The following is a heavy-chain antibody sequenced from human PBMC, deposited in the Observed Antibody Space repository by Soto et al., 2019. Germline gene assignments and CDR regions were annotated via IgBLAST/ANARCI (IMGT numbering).Heavy chain of an antibody. J-gene: IGHJ3*02. Sequence: ASVKVSCKASGYTFTGYYMHWVRQAPGQGLEWMGWINPNSGGTNYAQKFQGWVTMTRDTSISTAYMELSRLRSDDTAVYYCARDRGTPPNDAFDIWGQGTMVTVSS. CDR1: GYTFTGYY. CDR3: ARDRGTPPNDAFDI. D-gene: IGHD3-10*01. CDR2: INPNSGGT. V-gene: IGHV1-2*04.